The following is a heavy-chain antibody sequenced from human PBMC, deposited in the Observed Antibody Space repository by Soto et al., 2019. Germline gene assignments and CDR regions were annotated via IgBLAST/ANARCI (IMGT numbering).Heavy chain of an antibody. CDR1: GGSISSGGTGSY. D-gene: IGHD1-1*01. V-gene: IGHV4-31*03. CDR3: ASGHDAYKVRY. Sequence: QVQLQESGPGLVKPSQTLSLTCTVSGGSISSGGTGSYWTWIRQLPGKGLEWIGYIYYTGNTYYTPSLKCRPTISIATSENQFSLKLPSVPAADTAVYFCASGHDAYKVRYWGQGTLVTVSS. CDR2: IYYTGNT. J-gene: IGHJ4*02.